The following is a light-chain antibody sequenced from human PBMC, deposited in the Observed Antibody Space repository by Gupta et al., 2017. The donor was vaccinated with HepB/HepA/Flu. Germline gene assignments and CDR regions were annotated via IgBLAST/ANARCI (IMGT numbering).Light chain of an antibody. Sequence: DIQMTQSPTSMHDSVGDRVTITCRASQSISSSLNWYQQTPGKAPKLLISASSSLQSGVPSRCSSSGCGTDFTLTISILQPEDLVTYYCQQSGSTPWTFGHGTKVEIK. CDR3: QQSGSTPWT. CDR1: QSISSS. J-gene: IGKJ1*01. V-gene: IGKV1-39*01. CDR2: ASS.